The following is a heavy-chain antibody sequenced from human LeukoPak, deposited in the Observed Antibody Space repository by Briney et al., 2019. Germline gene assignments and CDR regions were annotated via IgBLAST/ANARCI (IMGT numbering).Heavy chain of an antibody. CDR3: ARDLDSSGSFDY. J-gene: IGHJ4*02. CDR1: GFTFGSYA. V-gene: IGHV3-30*04. CDR2: ISYDGSNK. D-gene: IGHD6-19*01. Sequence: GGSLRLSCAASGFTFGSYAMHWVRQAPGKGLEWVAVISYDGSNKYYADSVKGRFTISRDNSKNTLYLQMNSLRAEDTAVYYCARDLDSSGSFDYWGQGTLVTVSS.